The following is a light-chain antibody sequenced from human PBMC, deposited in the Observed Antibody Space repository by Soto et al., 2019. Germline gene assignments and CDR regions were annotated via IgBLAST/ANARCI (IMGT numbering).Light chain of an antibody. CDR3: QEYNGNSGLT. Sequence: DIQMTQSPSTLSASVGDRVTITCRASQNIRSWLAWYQQKPGKAPELLIYSASGLESGVPSRFSGSGFGTEFTLTISSLQPDDFATYYCQEYNGNSGLTFGVGTKVEIK. V-gene: IGKV1-5*03. J-gene: IGKJ4*01. CDR1: QNIRSW. CDR2: SAS.